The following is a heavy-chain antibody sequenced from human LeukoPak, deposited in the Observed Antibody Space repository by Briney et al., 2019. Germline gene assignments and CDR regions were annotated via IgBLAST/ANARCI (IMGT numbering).Heavy chain of an antibody. CDR3: AKDPRHHDYVWGGRTSYYYYGMDV. D-gene: IGHD3-16*01. Sequence: GGSLRLSCAASGFSFSNFGMHWVRQAPGKGLEWVATISYDTNNKHYADSVKGRFTISRDNSQKTLYLQMNTLRPEDTAVYYCAKDPRHHDYVWGGRTSYYYYGMDVWGLGTTVTV. CDR1: GFSFSNFG. V-gene: IGHV3-30*18. J-gene: IGHJ6*02. CDR2: ISYDTNNK.